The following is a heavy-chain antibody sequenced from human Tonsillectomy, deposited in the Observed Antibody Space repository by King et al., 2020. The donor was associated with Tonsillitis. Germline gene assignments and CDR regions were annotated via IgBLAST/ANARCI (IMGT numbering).Heavy chain of an antibody. D-gene: IGHD5-18*01. Sequence: VQLQESGPGLVKPSETLSLTCTVSGYSISSSYYWGWIRQPPGKGLEWIGSIYHSGSTYYNPSLKSRVTISVDTSKNQFSLMLSSVTAADTAVYYCARGDPTAMVTTGDCWGQATLVTVSS. J-gene: IGHJ4*02. CDR2: IYHSGST. CDR3: ARGDPTAMVTTGDC. V-gene: IGHV4-38-2*02. CDR1: GYSISSSYY.